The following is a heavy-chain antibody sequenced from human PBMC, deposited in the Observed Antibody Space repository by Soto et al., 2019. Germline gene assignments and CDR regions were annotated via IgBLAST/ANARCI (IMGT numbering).Heavy chain of an antibody. CDR2: ISYDGSNK. V-gene: IGHV3-30*18. CDR3: AKGPPLLMVYPVLDS. Sequence: GGSLRLSCAASEFTFSKHGMHWVRQAPGKGLEWVAVISYDGSNKYYGDSVKDRFTISRDNSKNALYLHMNSLRPEDTAVYFCAKGPPLLMVYPVLDSWGQGTLVTVSS. CDR1: EFTFSKHG. D-gene: IGHD2-8*01. J-gene: IGHJ4*02.